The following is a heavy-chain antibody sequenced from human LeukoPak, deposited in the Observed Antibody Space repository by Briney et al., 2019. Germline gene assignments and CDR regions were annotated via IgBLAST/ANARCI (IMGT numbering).Heavy chain of an antibody. Sequence: ASVKVSCKASGYTFTSYGISWVRQAPGQGLEWMGWIGAYNGDTNYAQSLQGRDTMTTDTSTSTAYMELRSLKSDDTAVYYCARVIVGAVHFDYWGQGTLVTVSS. CDR3: ARVIVGAVHFDY. CDR1: GYTFTSYG. V-gene: IGHV1-18*01. D-gene: IGHD1-26*01. J-gene: IGHJ4*02. CDR2: IGAYNGDT.